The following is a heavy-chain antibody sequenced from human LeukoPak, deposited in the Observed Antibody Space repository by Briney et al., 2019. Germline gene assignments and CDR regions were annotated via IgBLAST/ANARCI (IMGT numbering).Heavy chain of an antibody. CDR3: AREVSGKPVYNDGLDV. CDR2: IRSGGST. Sequence: PGGSLRLSCAASGFTVSSSYMTWVRQAPGKGLEWVSVIRSGGSTAYADSVKGRFTISRDNSKNTLYLQLNSLRAEDTAVYYCAREVSGKPVYNDGLDVWGQGTMVTVSS. V-gene: IGHV3-53*01. D-gene: IGHD3-10*01. J-gene: IGHJ3*01. CDR1: GFTVSSSY.